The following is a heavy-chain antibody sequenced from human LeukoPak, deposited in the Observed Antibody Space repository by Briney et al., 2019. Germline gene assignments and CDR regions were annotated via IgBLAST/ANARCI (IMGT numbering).Heavy chain of an antibody. CDR1: GGSISSYY. CDR2: IYYSGST. J-gene: IGHJ4*02. CDR3: ARYTSHWGDFDY. D-gene: IGHD6-13*01. Sequence: SETLSLTCTVSGGSISSYYWSWIRQPPGKGLEWIGYIYYSGSTNYNPSLKSRVTISVDTSKNQFSLKLSSVTAADTAAYYCARYTSHWGDFDYWGQGTLVTVSS. V-gene: IGHV4-59*01.